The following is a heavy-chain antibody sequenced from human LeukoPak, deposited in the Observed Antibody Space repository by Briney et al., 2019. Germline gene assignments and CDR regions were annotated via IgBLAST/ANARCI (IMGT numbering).Heavy chain of an antibody. V-gene: IGHV1-69*04. J-gene: IGHJ6*02. CDR2: IIPILGIA. D-gene: IGHD3-10*01. CDR3: ARVRYYGSGSYLYYYYGMDV. Sequence: SVKVSCKASGGTFSSYAISWVRQAPGQGLEWMGRIIPILGIANYAQKFQGRVTITADKSTSTAYMELSSLRSEDTAVYYCARVRYYGSGSYLYYYYGMDVWGQGTTVTVSS. CDR1: GGTFSSYA.